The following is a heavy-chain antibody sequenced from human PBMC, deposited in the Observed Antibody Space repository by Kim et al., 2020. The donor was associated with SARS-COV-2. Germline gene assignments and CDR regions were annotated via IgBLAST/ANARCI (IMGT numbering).Heavy chain of an antibody. Sequence: GNTKYSQKFQGRVTITRDTSATTAYMELRSLTSEDTAVYYCARDAFLADYWGQGTLVTVSS. CDR2: GNT. J-gene: IGHJ4*02. V-gene: IGHV1-3*01. CDR3: ARDAFLADY.